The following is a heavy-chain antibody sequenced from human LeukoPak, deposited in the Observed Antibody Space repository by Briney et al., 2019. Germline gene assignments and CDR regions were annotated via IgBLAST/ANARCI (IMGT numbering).Heavy chain of an antibody. CDR2: IYYSGST. J-gene: IGHJ4*02. Sequence: SETLSLTCTVSGGSISSSSYYWGWIRQPPGKGLEWIGNIYYSGSTYYNPSLKSRVTISVDTSKNHFSLKLSSVTAADTAVYYCGGSYYRGEFDYWGQGILVTVSS. D-gene: IGHD1-26*01. CDR1: GGSISSSSYY. V-gene: IGHV4-39*02. CDR3: GGSYYRGEFDY.